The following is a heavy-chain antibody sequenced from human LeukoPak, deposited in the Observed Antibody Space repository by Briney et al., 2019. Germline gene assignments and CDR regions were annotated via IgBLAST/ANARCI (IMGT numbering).Heavy chain of an antibody. Sequence: SVNVSCMASGGTFSSYAISWVRQAPGRGVEWMGGIIPIFGTANYAQKFQGRVTITADESTSTAYMELSSLRSEDTAVYYCARAKSGYLYYFDYWGQGTLVTVSS. CDR3: ARAKSGYLYYFDY. CDR1: GGTFSSYA. CDR2: IIPIFGTA. D-gene: IGHD5-12*01. V-gene: IGHV1-69*13. J-gene: IGHJ4*02.